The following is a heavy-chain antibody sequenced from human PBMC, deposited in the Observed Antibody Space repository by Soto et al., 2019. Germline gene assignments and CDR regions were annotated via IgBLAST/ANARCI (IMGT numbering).Heavy chain of an antibody. Sequence: PGGSLRLSCVTSGFTFSNHAMTWVRQAPGKGLEWVSIITESGGRIEYADSVKGRFTISRDNSKNTLYLEMNSLRVEDTAVYYCAKRDCGGDCPNWFDPWGQGTLVTVSS. D-gene: IGHD2-21*02. CDR3: AKRDCGGDCPNWFDP. CDR1: GFTFSNHA. CDR2: ITESGGRI. V-gene: IGHV3-23*01. J-gene: IGHJ5*02.